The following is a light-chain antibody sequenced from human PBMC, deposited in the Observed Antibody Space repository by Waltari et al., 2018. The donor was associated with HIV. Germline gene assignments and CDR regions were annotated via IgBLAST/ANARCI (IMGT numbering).Light chain of an antibody. V-gene: IGLV2-14*01. J-gene: IGLJ3*02. CDR2: EVS. Sequence: QSALTQPASVSGSPGQSITISCTGPRRDVGGYNDVSWYQQHPGKAPKLMIYEVSKRPSGVSNRFSGSKSGNTASLTISGLQAEDEADYYCSSYTSSSTWVFGGGTKLTVL. CDR3: SSYTSSSTWV. CDR1: RRDVGGYND.